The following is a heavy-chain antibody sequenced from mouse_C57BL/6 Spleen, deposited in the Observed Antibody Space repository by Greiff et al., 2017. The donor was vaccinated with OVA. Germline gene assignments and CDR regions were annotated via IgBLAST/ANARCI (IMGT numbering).Heavy chain of an antibody. CDR2: IRNKANGYTT. CDR1: GFTFTDYY. Sequence: EVKLMESGGGLVQPGGSLSLSCAASGFTFTDYYMSWVRQPPGKALEWLGFIRNKANGYTTEYSASVKGRFTISRDNSQSILYLQMNALRAEDSATYYCARWDGYPYWYFDVWGTGTTVTVSS. V-gene: IGHV7-3*01. J-gene: IGHJ1*03. D-gene: IGHD2-3*01. CDR3: ARWDGYPYWYFDV.